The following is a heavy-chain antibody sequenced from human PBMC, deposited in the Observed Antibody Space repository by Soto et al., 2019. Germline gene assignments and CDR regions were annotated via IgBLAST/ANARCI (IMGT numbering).Heavy chain of an antibody. Sequence: PSETLSLTCTVSGGSISSSSYYSGWIRQPPGKGLEWIGSIYYSGRTYYNPSLKSRVTISVDTSKNQFSLKLSSVTAADTAVYYCATLHIVVVVAATGSGAFDIWGQGTMVT. CDR3: ATLHIVVVVAATGSGAFDI. D-gene: IGHD2-15*01. V-gene: IGHV4-39*01. J-gene: IGHJ3*02. CDR1: GGSISSSSYY. CDR2: IYYSGRT.